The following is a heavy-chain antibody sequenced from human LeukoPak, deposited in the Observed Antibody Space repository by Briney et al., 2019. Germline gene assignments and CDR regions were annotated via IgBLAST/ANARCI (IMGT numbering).Heavy chain of an antibody. CDR2: IYSGGST. CDR1: GPTVSSNY. D-gene: IGHD6-13*01. Sequence: GGSLRLSCAASGPTVSSNYMSWVRQAPGKGLEWVSVIYSGGSTYYADSVKGRFTISRDNSKNTLYLQMNSLRAEDTAVYYCARDRAAGILSRWGQGTLVTVSS. J-gene: IGHJ4*02. CDR3: ARDRAAGILSR. V-gene: IGHV3-53*01.